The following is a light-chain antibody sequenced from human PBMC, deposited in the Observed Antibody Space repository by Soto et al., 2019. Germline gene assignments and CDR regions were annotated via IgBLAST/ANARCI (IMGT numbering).Light chain of an antibody. CDR3: QQYNSYSCT. J-gene: IGKJ1*01. V-gene: IGKV1-5*01. CDR2: DAS. CDR1: QTISSW. Sequence: EIQMTQYRSTLSASLQDRYNITCRASQTISSWLAWYQQKPGKAPKLLIYDASSLESGVPSRFSGSGSGTEFTLTISSLQPEDFATYYCQQYNSYSCTFGQGTNVDIK.